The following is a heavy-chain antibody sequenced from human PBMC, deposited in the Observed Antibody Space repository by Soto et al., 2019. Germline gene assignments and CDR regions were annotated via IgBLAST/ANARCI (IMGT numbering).Heavy chain of an antibody. V-gene: IGHV4-59*12. CDR3: ARATIVVVVAATPDAFDI. CDR1: GGSISSYY. Sequence: SETLSVTCTVSGGSISSYYWSWIRKPPGKGLEWIGYIYYSGSTNYNPSLKSRVTISVDTSKNQFSLKLSSVTAADTAVYYCARATIVVVVAATPDAFDIWGQGTMVTVSS. CDR2: IYYSGST. D-gene: IGHD2-15*01. J-gene: IGHJ3*02.